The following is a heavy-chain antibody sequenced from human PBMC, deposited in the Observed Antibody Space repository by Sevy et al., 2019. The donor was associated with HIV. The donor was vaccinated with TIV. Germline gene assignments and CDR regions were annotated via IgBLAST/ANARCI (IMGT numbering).Heavy chain of an antibody. CDR3: ARTTI. D-gene: IGHD3-10*01. CDR2: INTDESIR. J-gene: IGHJ4*02. V-gene: IGHV3-74*01. Sequence: GGSLRLSCAASGFTFSNSWMYWVRQAPGKGLVWVSRINTDESIRIYADSVKGRSTISRDNAKNTLYLEMNSLRVEDTAVYYCARTTIRGQGTLVTVSS. CDR1: GFTFSNSW.